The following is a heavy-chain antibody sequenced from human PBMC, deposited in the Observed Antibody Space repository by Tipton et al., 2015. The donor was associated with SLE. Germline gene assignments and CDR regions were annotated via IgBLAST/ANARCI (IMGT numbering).Heavy chain of an antibody. J-gene: IGHJ1*01. D-gene: IGHD2/OR15-2a*01. V-gene: IGHV3-23*01. CDR1: GFTFSSYA. Sequence: GSLRLSCTASGFTFSSYAMSWVRQAPGKGLEWVSAISGSGGSTYYADSVKGRFTISRDNSKNTLYLQMNSLRAEDTAVYYCAIPALPNSKYFQNWGQGTLVTVSS. CDR3: AIPALPNSKYFQN. CDR2: ISGSGGST.